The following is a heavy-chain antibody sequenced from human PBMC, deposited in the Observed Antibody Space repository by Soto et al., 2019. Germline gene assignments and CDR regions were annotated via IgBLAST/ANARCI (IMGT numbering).Heavy chain of an antibody. CDR1: GFTFSSYS. J-gene: IGHJ4*02. Sequence: GGSLRLSCAASGFTFSSYSMNWVRQAPGKGLEWVSYISSSSSTIYYADSVKGRFTISRDNAKNSLYLQMNSLRAEDTAVYYCARFYGSGSYYSAYWGQGTLVTVSS. CDR2: ISSSSSTI. CDR3: ARFYGSGSYYSAY. D-gene: IGHD3-10*01. V-gene: IGHV3-48*01.